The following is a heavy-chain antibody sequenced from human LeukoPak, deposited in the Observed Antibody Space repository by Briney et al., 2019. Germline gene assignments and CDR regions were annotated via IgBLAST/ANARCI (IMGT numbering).Heavy chain of an antibody. CDR1: GGSISSGNW. D-gene: IGHD3-10*01. J-gene: IGHJ4*02. Sequence: PSETLSLTCADSGGSISSGNWWSWVRQPPGKGLEWIGQIYHSGSTNYNPSLKSRVTISVEKSKNQFSLNLTSVTAADTAVYYCARVYGSGSYSQLDYWGQGTLVTVSS. CDR3: ARVYGSGSYSQLDY. V-gene: IGHV4-4*02. CDR2: IYHSGST.